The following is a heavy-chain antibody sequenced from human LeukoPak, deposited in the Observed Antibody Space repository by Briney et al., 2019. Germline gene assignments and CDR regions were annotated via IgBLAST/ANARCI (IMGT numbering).Heavy chain of an antibody. D-gene: IGHD2-8*01. CDR2: IYYSGST. CDR1: GGSISSGDYY. V-gene: IGHV4-30-4*08. Sequence: SETLSLTCTVSGGSISSGDYYWRWLRQPPGKGLEWIGYIYYSGSTYYNPSLKSRVTISVDTSKNQFSLKLSSVTAADTAVYYCARDLYQDWFDPWGQGTLVTVSS. J-gene: IGHJ5*02. CDR3: ARDLYQDWFDP.